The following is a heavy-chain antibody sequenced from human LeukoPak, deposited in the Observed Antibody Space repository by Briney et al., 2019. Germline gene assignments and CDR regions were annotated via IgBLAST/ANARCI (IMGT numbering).Heavy chain of an antibody. CDR1: GFTFSSYS. CDR2: ISSNGGST. J-gene: IGHJ4*02. Sequence: GGSLRLSCAASGFTFSSYSMHWVRQAPGKGLEYVSAISSNGGSTYYANSVKGRFTISRDNSKNTLYLQMGSLRAEDMAVYYCARDYQILTGPTAPGYWGQGTLVTVSS. V-gene: IGHV3-64*01. D-gene: IGHD3-9*01. CDR3: ARDYQILTGPTAPGY.